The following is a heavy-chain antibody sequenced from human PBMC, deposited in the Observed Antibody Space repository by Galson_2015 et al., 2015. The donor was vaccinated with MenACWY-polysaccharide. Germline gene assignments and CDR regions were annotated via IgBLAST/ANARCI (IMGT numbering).Heavy chain of an antibody. CDR3: AKDRARDFWSGLSFED. V-gene: IGHV3-23*01. Sequence: SLRLSCAASGFTFSSYAMTWDRQAPGKGLEWVSGISYSGGSTYYADSVKGRFTISRDNSKNTLYLQMNSLRAEDTAVYYCAKDRARDFWSGLSFEDWGQGTLVTVSS. D-gene: IGHD3-3*01. CDR1: GFTFSSYA. CDR2: ISYSGGST. J-gene: IGHJ4*02.